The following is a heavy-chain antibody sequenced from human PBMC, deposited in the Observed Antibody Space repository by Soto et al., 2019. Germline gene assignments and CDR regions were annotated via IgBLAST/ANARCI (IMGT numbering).Heavy chain of an antibody. D-gene: IGHD3-3*01. CDR1: GFTFSSYA. CDR3: AREAPYYDFWNGAPFDP. V-gene: IGHV3-30-3*01. J-gene: IGHJ5*02. CDR2: ISYDGSNK. Sequence: GESLKISCAASGFTFSSYAMHWVRQAPGKGLEWVAVISYDGSNKYYADSVKGRFTISRDNSKNTLYLQMNSLRAEDAAVYYCAREAPYYDFWNGAPFDPWGQGTLVTVSS.